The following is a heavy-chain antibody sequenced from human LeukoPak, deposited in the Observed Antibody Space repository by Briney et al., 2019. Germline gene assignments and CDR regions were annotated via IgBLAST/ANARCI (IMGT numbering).Heavy chain of an antibody. V-gene: IGHV1-69*13. CDR3: ARDPRFGEFNNAFDI. J-gene: IGHJ3*02. D-gene: IGHD3-10*02. CDR1: GGTFSCFA. Sequence: ASVKVSCKASGGTFSCFAISWVRQAPGQGLEWMGGIIPIFGSANYAHKFQGRVTIIADESTSTAYMELSSLRSEDTAVYYCARDPRFGEFNNAFDIWGQGTMVTVSS. CDR2: IIPIFGSA.